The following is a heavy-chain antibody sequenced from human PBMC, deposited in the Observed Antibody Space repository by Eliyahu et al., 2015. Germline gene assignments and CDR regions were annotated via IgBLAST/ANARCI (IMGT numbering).Heavy chain of an antibody. CDR1: DDYA. Sequence: DDYAMHWVRQAPGKGLEWVSGISWNSGSIGYADSVKGRFTISRDNAKNSLYLQMNSLRAEDTALYYCAKDGSPSYYYDSSGLIGAFDIWGQGTMVTVSS. J-gene: IGHJ3*02. V-gene: IGHV3-9*01. D-gene: IGHD3-22*01. CDR3: AKDGSPSYYYDSSGLIGAFDI. CDR2: ISWNSGSI.